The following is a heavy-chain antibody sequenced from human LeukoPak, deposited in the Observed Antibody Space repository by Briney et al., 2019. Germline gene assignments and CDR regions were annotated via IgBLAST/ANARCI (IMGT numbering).Heavy chain of an antibody. CDR2: IYTSGST. D-gene: IGHD3-10*01. Sequence: SETLSLTCTVSGGSISSYYWSWIRQPVGKGLEWIGRIYTSGSTNYNPSLKSRATMSVDTSKNQFSLKLSSVTAADTAVYYCAREYMVRGVIILDYWGQGTLVTVSS. CDR3: AREYMVRGVIILDY. CDR1: GGSISSYY. V-gene: IGHV4-4*07. J-gene: IGHJ4*02.